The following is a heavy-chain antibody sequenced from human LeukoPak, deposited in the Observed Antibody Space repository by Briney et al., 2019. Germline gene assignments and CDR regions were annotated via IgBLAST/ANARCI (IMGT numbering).Heavy chain of an antibody. D-gene: IGHD5-12*01. V-gene: IGHV3-23*01. Sequence: PGGSLRLSCAASGFPLRIYAMSWVRQAPGKGLEWVSAISGSGGNTYYADSVKGRFTISRDNSKNTLYLQMNSLRAEDTAVYYCAGTYMVATEDRWFDPWGQGTLVTVSS. CDR3: AGTYMVATEDRWFDP. CDR1: GFPLRIYA. J-gene: IGHJ5*02. CDR2: ISGSGGNT.